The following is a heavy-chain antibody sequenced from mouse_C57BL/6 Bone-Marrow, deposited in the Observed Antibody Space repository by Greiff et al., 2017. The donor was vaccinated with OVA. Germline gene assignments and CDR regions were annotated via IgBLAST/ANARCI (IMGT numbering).Heavy chain of an antibody. D-gene: IGHD2-4*01. J-gene: IGHJ3*01. Sequence: QVQLKQPGAELVKPGASVKMSCKASGYTFTSYWITWVKQRPGQGLEWIGDIYPGSGSTNYNEKFKSKATLTVDTSSSTAYMQLSSLTSEDSAVYYCARLGYDYDKGFAYWGQGTLVTVSA. V-gene: IGHV1-55*01. CDR1: GYTFTSYW. CDR3: ARLGYDYDKGFAY. CDR2: IYPGSGST.